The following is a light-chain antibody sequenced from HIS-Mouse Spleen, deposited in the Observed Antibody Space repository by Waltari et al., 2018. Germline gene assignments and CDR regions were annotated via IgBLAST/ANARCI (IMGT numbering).Light chain of an antibody. J-gene: IGLJ3*02. V-gene: IGLV3-25*03. CDR1: ALPTQY. CDR2: KDS. CDR3: QSADSSGTGWV. Sequence: SYELTQPPSVPVSPGQTARITCSGDALPTQYAYWYQQKPGQAPVLVIYKDSERPSGIPERFSGSSSGTTVTLTISGVQAEDEADYYCQSADSSGTGWVFGGGTKLTVL.